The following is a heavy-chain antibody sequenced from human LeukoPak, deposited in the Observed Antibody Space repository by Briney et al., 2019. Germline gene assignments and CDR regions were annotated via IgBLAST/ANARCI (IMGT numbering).Heavy chain of an antibody. J-gene: IGHJ4*02. D-gene: IGHD2-2*01. Sequence: ASVKVSCKASGGTFSSYAISWVRQAPGQGLEWMGRIIPILGIANYAQKFQGRVTITADKSTSTAYMELSSLRSEDTAVYYCARGLEYCSSTGCPPFDYGGQGPLVPVSS. CDR2: IIPILGIA. V-gene: IGHV1-69*04. CDR3: ARGLEYCSSTGCPPFDY. CDR1: GGTFSSYA.